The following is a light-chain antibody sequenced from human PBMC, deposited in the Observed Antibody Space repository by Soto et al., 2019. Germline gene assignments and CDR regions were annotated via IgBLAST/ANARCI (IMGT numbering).Light chain of an antibody. CDR2: GAS. CDR1: QSVSSSY. CDR3: QQYGSSPMYT. Sequence: EIVLTQSPGTLSLSPGERATLSCRASQSVSSSYFAWYQQKPGQAPRLLIYGASGRATGIPDRFSGSGSGTDLTLDISRMEPEDFEVYYCQQYGSSPMYTFGQGTKLEIK. J-gene: IGKJ2*01. V-gene: IGKV3-20*01.